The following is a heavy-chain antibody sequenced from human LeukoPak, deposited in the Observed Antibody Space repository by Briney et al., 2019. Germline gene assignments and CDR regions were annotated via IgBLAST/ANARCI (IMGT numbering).Heavy chain of an antibody. J-gene: IGHJ4*02. CDR3: ARSREWELFDY. Sequence: ASVKVSCKASGYTFTGYYMHWVRQAPGQGLEWMGWINPKSGGTNYAHKFQGRVTMTRDTSISTAYMELSRLRSDDTAVYYCARSREWELFDYWGQGTLVTVSS. D-gene: IGHD1-26*01. CDR1: GYTFTGYY. V-gene: IGHV1-2*02. CDR2: INPKSGGT.